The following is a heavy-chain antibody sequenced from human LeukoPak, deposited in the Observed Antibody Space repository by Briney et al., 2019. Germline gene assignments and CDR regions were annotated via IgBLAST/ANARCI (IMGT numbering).Heavy chain of an antibody. Sequence: SETLSLTCTVSGGSISSYYWSWIRQPPGKGLEWIGYIYYSGSTNYNPSLKSRVTISVDTSKNQFSLKLSSVTAADTAVYYCARQGYSYGYYYYYGMDVWGQGTTVTVSS. CDR3: ARQGYSYGYYYYYGMDV. D-gene: IGHD5-18*01. J-gene: IGHJ6*02. CDR2: IYYSGST. CDR1: GGSISSYY. V-gene: IGHV4-59*08.